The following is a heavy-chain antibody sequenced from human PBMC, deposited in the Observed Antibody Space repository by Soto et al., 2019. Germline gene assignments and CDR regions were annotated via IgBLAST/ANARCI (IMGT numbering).Heavy chain of an antibody. CDR2: IWYDGSNK. V-gene: IGHV3-33*01. D-gene: IGHD3-10*01. Sequence: QVQLVESGGGVVQPGRSLRLSCAASGFTFSSYGMHWVRQAPGKGLEWVAVIWYDGSNKYYADSVKGRFTISRDNSKNTLYLQMNSLGAEDTAVYYCARDVARFGELGASGGMDVWGQGTTVTVSS. J-gene: IGHJ6*02. CDR1: GFTFSSYG. CDR3: ARDVARFGELGASGGMDV.